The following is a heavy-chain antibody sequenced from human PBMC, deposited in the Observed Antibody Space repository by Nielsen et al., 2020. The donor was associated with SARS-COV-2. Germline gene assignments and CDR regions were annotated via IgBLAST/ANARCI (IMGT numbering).Heavy chain of an antibody. CDR3: ARARGAYGDYYYYYYTDV. CDR1: GDSVSSSSAA. J-gene: IGHJ6*03. V-gene: IGHV6-1*01. CDR2: TYYRSKWYN. D-gene: IGHD4-17*01. Sequence: SETLSLTCAISGDSVSSSSAAWNWIRQSPSRGFEWLGRTYYRSKWYNDYAVSVKSRITINPDTSKNQFSPHLNSVTPEDTAVYYCARARGAYGDYYYYYYTDVWGKGTTVTVSS.